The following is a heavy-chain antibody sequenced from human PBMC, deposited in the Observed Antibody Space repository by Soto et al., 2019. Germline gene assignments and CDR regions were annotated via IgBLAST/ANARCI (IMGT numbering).Heavy chain of an antibody. D-gene: IGHD6-13*01. Sequence: GASVKVSCKASGYTFTSYYMQWVRQATEQGLEWMGIINPSGGSTSYAQKFQGRVTMTRDTSTSTVYMELSSLRSEDTAVYCCARPSGGAAAGRGDYYYYYRDFWGKGPRVTFSS. CDR3: ARPSGGAAAGRGDYYYYYRDF. CDR1: GYTFTSYY. J-gene: IGHJ6*03. CDR2: INPSGGST. V-gene: IGHV1-46*03.